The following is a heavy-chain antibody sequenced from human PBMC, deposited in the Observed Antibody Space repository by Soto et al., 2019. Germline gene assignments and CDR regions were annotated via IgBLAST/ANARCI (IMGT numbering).Heavy chain of an antibody. D-gene: IGHD2-21*02. CDR2: MYNTGST. J-gene: IGHJ6*02. CDR1: GVSISGYY. CDR3: ERDLWGYCGTDCYPLDV. Sequence: SETLSLTCAVSGVSISGYYWSWIRQPPGKGLEWIGYMYNTGSTVYNPSFKSRVTISVDTSKNQFSLKLNSVTAADTAVYYCERDLWGYCGTDCYPLDVWGQGTTVTVSS. V-gene: IGHV4-59*01.